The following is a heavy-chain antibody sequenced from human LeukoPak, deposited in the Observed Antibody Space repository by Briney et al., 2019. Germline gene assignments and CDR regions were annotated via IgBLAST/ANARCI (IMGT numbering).Heavy chain of an antibody. CDR1: GYTFTSYY. V-gene: IGHV1-2*02. CDR3: ARDKVGATRDAFDI. CDR2: INPNSGDT. J-gene: IGHJ3*02. D-gene: IGHD1-26*01. Sequence: ASVKVSCKASGYTFTSYYMHWVRQAPGQGLEWMGWINPNSGDTHYAQKFQGRVTMTRDTSITTAYMELSSLRSEDTAVYYCARDKVGATRDAFDIWGQGTMVAVSS.